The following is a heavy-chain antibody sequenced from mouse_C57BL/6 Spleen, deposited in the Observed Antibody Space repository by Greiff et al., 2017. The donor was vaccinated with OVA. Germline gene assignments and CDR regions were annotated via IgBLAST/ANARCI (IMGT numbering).Heavy chain of an antibody. CDR2: ISYDGSN. J-gene: IGHJ4*01. Sequence: EVKLMESGPGLVKPSQSLSLTCSVTGYSITSGYYWNWIRQFPGNKLEWMGYISYDGSNNYNPSLKNRISITRDTSKNQFFLKLNSVTTEDTATYYCARDRYDYAGVYYAMDYWGQGTSVTVSS. D-gene: IGHD2-4*01. CDR1: GYSITSGYY. V-gene: IGHV3-6*01. CDR3: ARDRYDYAGVYYAMDY.